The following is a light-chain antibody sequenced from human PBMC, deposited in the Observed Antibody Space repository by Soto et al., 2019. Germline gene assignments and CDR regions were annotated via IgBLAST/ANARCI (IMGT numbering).Light chain of an antibody. CDR1: QSVSSN. CDR2: GAS. J-gene: IGKJ5*01. Sequence: ERVMTQSPATLSVSRGERATRSCRASQSVSSNLAWYQQKPGQAPRLLIYGASTRATGIPARSSGSGSGTEFTLTISSLQSEDFAVYYCQQRSNWITFGQGTRLEI. CDR3: QQRSNWIT. V-gene: IGKV3-15*01.